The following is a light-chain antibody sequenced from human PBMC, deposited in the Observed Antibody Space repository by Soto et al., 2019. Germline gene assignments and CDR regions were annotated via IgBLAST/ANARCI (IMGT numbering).Light chain of an antibody. Sequence: QSVLTQPASVSGSPGQSITISCIGTSSDVGGYNYVSWYQQHPGKAPKLMIYEVSNRPSGVSNRFSGSKSGNTASLTISGLQAEDEADYYCNSYTSTSNLVFGGGTQLTVL. J-gene: IGLJ3*02. CDR3: NSYTSTSNLV. V-gene: IGLV2-14*01. CDR1: SSDVGGYNY. CDR2: EVS.